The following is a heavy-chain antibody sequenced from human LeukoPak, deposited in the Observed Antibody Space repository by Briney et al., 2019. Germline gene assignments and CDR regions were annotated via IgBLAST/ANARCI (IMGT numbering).Heavy chain of an antibody. CDR1: GFTFSNYA. CDR2: IHGSDDYT. J-gene: IGHJ4*02. V-gene: IGHV3-23*01. D-gene: IGHD3-10*01. CDR3: AKGYGSGTYYNDY. Sequence: GGSLRLSCAASGFTFSNYAMNWVRQAPGKGLEWVSAIHGSDDYTYYADSVKGRFTISRDNSKNTLYLQMNSLRAEDTDVYYCAKGYGSGTYYNDYWGQGTLVTVSS.